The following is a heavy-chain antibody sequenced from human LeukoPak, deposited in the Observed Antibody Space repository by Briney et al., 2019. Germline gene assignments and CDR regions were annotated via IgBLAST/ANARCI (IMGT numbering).Heavy chain of an antibody. CDR3: ARGNDYWSGYIDY. V-gene: IGHV3-74*01. D-gene: IGHD3-3*01. CDR1: GFAFSSHW. Sequence: GGSLRLSCAASGFAFSSHWMHWVRQAPGKGLVWVSHVKNDGSSTNYADSVRGRFTISRDNAKDTLYLQMNSLRAEDTAVYYCARGNDYWSGYIDYWGQGTLVTVSS. CDR2: VKNDGSST. J-gene: IGHJ4*02.